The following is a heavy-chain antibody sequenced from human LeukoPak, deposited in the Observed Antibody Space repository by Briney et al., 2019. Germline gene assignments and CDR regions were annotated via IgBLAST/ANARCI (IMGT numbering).Heavy chain of an antibody. CDR1: GGSISSFY. CDR2: IYYSGST. V-gene: IGHV4-59*01. CDR3: ARGIYSSGYYYYFDY. Sequence: SETLSLICTVSGGSISSFYWSWIRQPPGKGLEWIGYIYYSGSTNYNPSLRSRVNISVDTSKKQFSLKLSSVTAADTAFYYCARGIYSSGYYYYFDYWGQGTLVTVSS. J-gene: IGHJ4*02. D-gene: IGHD3-22*01.